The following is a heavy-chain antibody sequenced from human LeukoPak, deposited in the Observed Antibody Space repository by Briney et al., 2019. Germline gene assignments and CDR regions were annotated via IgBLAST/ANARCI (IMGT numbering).Heavy chain of an antibody. D-gene: IGHD3-22*01. J-gene: IGHJ4*02. CDR3: ARGGYYYDSSAYSHYYFDY. V-gene: IGHV1-18*01. Sequence: GASVKVSCKASGYTFTSYGISWVRQAPGKGLEWMGWINVYSGNTIYAQKLQGRVTMTTDTSTSTAYMELRSLRSDDTAVYFCARGGYYYDSSAYSHYYFDYWGQGTLVTVSS. CDR1: GYTFTSYG. CDR2: INVYSGNT.